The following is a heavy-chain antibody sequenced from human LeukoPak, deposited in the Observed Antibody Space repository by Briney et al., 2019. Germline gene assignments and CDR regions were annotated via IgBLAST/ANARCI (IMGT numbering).Heavy chain of an antibody. CDR1: GFTFSSYG. J-gene: IGHJ4*02. CDR2: ISGSGGTT. V-gene: IGHV3-23*01. D-gene: IGHD5-18*01. CDR3: ARDLGGGYSYGLSPDY. Sequence: GGSLRLSCAASGFTFSSYGMSWVRQAPGKGLEWVSAISGSGGTTYYADSVKGRFTISRDNAKNSLYLQMNSLRAEDTAVYYCARDLGGGYSYGLSPDYWGQGTLVTVSS.